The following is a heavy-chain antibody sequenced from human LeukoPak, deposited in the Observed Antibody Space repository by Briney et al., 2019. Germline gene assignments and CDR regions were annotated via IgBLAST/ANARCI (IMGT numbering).Heavy chain of an antibody. V-gene: IGHV3-74*01. Sequence: PGGSLRLSCAASGFTFSSYWMHWVRQAPGKGLVWVSRINSDGSSTSYADSVKGRFTISRDNAKNTLYLQMNSLRAEDTAVYYCARGSDNWNPRDAFDIWGQGTMDTVSS. J-gene: IGHJ3*02. CDR2: INSDGSST. D-gene: IGHD1-20*01. CDR3: ARGSDNWNPRDAFDI. CDR1: GFTFSSYW.